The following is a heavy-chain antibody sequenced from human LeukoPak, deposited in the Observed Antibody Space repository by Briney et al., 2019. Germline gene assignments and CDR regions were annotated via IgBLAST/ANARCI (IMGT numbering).Heavy chain of an antibody. D-gene: IGHD3-10*01. V-gene: IGHV4-39*01. CDR3: ARRHYYGSGGYYP. CDR1: GGSISSGNYY. CDR2: IHSSGST. J-gene: IGHJ4*02. Sequence: SETLSLTCTVSGGSISSGNYYWGWIRQPPGKGLEWIASIHSSGSTFYSPSLKSRVTISADTSKNQFSLKLNSVTAADSAVYYCARRHYYGSGGYYPWGQGTQVTVSS.